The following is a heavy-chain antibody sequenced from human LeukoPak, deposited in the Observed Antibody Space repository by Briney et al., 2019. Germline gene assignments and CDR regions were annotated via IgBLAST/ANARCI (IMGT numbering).Heavy chain of an antibody. Sequence: SETLSLTCTVSAGSISTYYWSWIRQPPGKGPEWIGYIYTSGNTYYNPSLKSRVSISADTSENEFSLKLTSVSAADTAVYYCARGSRGTVVVAASAFDIWGKGTFLTVSS. CDR1: AGSISTYY. D-gene: IGHD2-15*01. CDR2: IYTSGNT. V-gene: IGHV4-4*09. CDR3: ARGSRGTVVVAASAFDI. J-gene: IGHJ3*02.